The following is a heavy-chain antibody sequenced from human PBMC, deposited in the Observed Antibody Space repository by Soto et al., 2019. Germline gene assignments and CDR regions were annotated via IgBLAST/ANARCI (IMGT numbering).Heavy chain of an antibody. D-gene: IGHD2-2*01. CDR2: INHSGST. CDR1: GGSFSGYY. CDR3: ARKEYGDGLDV. J-gene: IGHJ6*02. V-gene: IGHV4-34*01. Sequence: SETLSLTCAVYGGSFSGYYWSWIRQPPGKGLEWIGEINHSGSTNYNPSLKSRVTISVDTSKNQFSLQLSPVTAADTAVYYCARKEYGDGLDVWGQGTTVTVSS.